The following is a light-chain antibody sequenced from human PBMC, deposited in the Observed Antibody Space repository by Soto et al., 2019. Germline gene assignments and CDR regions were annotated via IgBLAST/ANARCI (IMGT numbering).Light chain of an antibody. Sequence: EIVMTQSPATLSVSRGERGTLSCRASQNIRRNLAWHQQTPRQAPRLLIYSASSRATGIPDRFSGSGSGTDFTLTLSRLEPEDFAVYYCQQYGSSGTFGQGTKVDIK. CDR1: QNIRRN. V-gene: IGKV3-20*01. CDR2: SAS. CDR3: QQYGSSGT. J-gene: IGKJ1*01.